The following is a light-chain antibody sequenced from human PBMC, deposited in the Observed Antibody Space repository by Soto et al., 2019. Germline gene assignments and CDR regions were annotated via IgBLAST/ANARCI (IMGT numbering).Light chain of an antibody. Sequence: IVLTQSPATRSFSPGERSTLSFMASQSVSSYLAWYQQKPGQAPRLLIYDASNRATGIPARFSGSGSGTDFTLTISSLEPEDFAVYYCQQRSNWPPITFGQGTRLE. CDR2: DAS. CDR3: QQRSNWPPIT. V-gene: IGKV3-11*01. J-gene: IGKJ5*01. CDR1: QSVSSY.